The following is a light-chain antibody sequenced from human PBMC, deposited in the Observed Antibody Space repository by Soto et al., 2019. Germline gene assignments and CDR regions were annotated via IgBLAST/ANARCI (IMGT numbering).Light chain of an antibody. J-gene: IGKJ4*01. V-gene: IGKV3-11*01. Sequence: EIVLTQSPATLSLSPGETATLSCRASQSIDIYLAWYQQRPGRAPRLLIYDASSRPAAVPARFSVSGSGTDFTLTIAGLEPEDFAVYYWQQRGNWPLTFGGGTKVDVK. CDR3: QQRGNWPLT. CDR2: DAS. CDR1: QSIDIY.